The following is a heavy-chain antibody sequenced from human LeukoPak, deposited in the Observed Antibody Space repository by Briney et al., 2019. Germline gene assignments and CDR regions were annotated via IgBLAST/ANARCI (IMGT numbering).Heavy chain of an antibody. D-gene: IGHD1-26*01. V-gene: IGHV1-18*01. CDR3: ARDYYSWSYYGDY. CDR1: GYTFTNYG. J-gene: IGHJ4*02. CDR2: ISAYNANT. Sequence: GASVKVSCKASGYTFTNYGIAWVRQAPGQGLEWMGWISAYNANTNYAQNLQGRVTMTTDTSTSTAYMELRSLRSDDTAVYFCARDYYSWSYYGDYWGQGTLVTVSS.